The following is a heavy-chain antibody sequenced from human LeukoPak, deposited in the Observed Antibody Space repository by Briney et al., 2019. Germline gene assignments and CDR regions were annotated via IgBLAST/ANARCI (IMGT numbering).Heavy chain of an antibody. V-gene: IGHV3-30-3*01. Sequence: GGSLRLSCAASGFTFSSYAMHWVRQAPGKGLEWVAVISYDGSNKYYADSVKGRFTISRDNSKNTLYLQMNSLRAEDTAVYYCATDDGILWFGDWGQGTLVTVSS. CDR3: ATDDGILWFGD. CDR2: ISYDGSNK. D-gene: IGHD3-10*01. J-gene: IGHJ4*02. CDR1: GFTFSSYA.